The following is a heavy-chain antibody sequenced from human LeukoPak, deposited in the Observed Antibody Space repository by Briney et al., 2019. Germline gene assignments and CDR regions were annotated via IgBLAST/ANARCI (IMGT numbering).Heavy chain of an antibody. Sequence: GGSLRLSCAAYEFTFSNYWVTWVRQGPGKGLEWVANINRDGSEKNYLDSVKGRFTISRDDAKNSVYLQVSSLSAEDTAVYLCARVRLRKKSDGVKTQYEALDMWGQGTVVIVSS. J-gene: IGHJ3*02. V-gene: IGHV3-7*01. D-gene: IGHD2-8*01. CDR1: EFTFSNYW. CDR2: INRDGSEK. CDR3: ARVRLRKKSDGVKTQYEALDM.